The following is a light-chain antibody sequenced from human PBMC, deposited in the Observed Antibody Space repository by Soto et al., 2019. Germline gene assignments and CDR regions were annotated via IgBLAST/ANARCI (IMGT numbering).Light chain of an antibody. V-gene: IGLV2-14*01. CDR2: DVS. Sequence: QSALTQPASVSGSPGQSITISCTGTSSDVGGYNYVSWYQQHPGKAPKLMIYDVSNRPSGVSNRFSGSKSGNTASLTISGLQAEDEADYYCGSDTSSSTLEVFGGGTKLTVL. CDR1: SSDVGGYNY. CDR3: GSDTSSSTLEV. J-gene: IGLJ2*01.